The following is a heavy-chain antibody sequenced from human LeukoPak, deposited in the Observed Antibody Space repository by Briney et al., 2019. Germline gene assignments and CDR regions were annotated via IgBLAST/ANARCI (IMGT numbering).Heavy chain of an antibody. V-gene: IGHV3-74*01. CDR3: AASGRSYLDY. D-gene: IGHD5-12*01. CDR2: IKSDGSST. CDR1: GFTFSTYW. Sequence: GGSLRLSCVASGFTFSTYWMHWVRQAPGKGLVWVSRIKSDGSSTDYADSVKGRFTISRDNAKNTLYLQMNSLRAEDTAVYYCAASGRSYLDYWGQGTLVTVSS. J-gene: IGHJ4*02.